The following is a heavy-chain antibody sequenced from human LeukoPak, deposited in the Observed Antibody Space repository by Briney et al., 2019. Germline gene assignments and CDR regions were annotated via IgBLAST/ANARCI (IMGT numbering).Heavy chain of an antibody. CDR1: GGSIISGGYY. V-gene: IGHV4-31*03. Sequence: PSETLSLTCTVSGGSIISGGYYWSWIRQHPGKGLEWIGYTYYSGSTYYNPSLKSRVTVSADTSKNQFSLKLRSVTAADTAAYYCARVTRTFYDILTGRSREGRFDYWGQGTLVTVSS. CDR2: TYYSGST. J-gene: IGHJ4*02. D-gene: IGHD3-9*01. CDR3: ARVTRTFYDILTGRSREGRFDY.